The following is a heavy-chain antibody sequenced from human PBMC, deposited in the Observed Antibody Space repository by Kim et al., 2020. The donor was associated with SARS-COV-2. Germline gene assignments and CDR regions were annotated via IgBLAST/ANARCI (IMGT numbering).Heavy chain of an antibody. V-gene: IGHV5-10-1*01. CDR3: TRATTYSSGWSSY. CDR1: GYSFTNYW. D-gene: IGHD6-19*01. J-gene: IGHJ4*02. CDR2: IDPSDSYS. Sequence: GESLKISCKGSGYSFTNYWISWVCQMPGKGLEWMGRIDPSDSYSNYNPSFQGHVTISADKSITTAYLQWSSLKASDTAMYYCTRATTYSSGWSSYWGQGTLVTVSS.